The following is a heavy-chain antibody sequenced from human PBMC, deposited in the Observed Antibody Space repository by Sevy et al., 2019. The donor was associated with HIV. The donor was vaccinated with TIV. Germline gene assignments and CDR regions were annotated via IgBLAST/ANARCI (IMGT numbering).Heavy chain of an antibody. J-gene: IGHJ6*02. V-gene: IGHV3-23*01. Sequence: GGSLRLSCAASGFTFSSYAMSCVRQAPGKGLEWVSAISGSGGSTYYADSVKGRFTISRDNSKNTRYLQMNSLRAEDTAVYYCAGGYCSSTSCWGYYYYGMDVWGQGTTVTVSS. D-gene: IGHD2-2*01. CDR1: GFTFSSYA. CDR2: ISGSGGST. CDR3: AGGYCSSTSCWGYYYYGMDV.